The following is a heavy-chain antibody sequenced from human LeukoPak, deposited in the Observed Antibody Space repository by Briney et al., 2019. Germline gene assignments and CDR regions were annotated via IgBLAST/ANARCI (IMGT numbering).Heavy chain of an antibody. D-gene: IGHD4-11*01. V-gene: IGHV4-31*03. J-gene: IGHJ3*02. Sequence: SETLSLTCTVSGGSISSTTNYWSWIRQHPGKGLEWIGYIYYSAYPNYNPSLKSRLTISVDTAKNQFSLKLRSVTAADTAVYYCATFSHYLSPDAFDIWGRGTMVTVSS. CDR2: IYYSAYP. CDR3: ATFSHYLSPDAFDI. CDR1: GGSISSTTNY.